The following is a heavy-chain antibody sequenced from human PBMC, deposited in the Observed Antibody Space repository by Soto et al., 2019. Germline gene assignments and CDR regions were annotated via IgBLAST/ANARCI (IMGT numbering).Heavy chain of an antibody. V-gene: IGHV1-69*12. Sequence: QVQLVQSGAEVKKPGSPVKVSCKASGGTFSRYGISWVRQAPGQGLEWMGGIIPIFGTANYAQKFQGRVTITADESTSTAYMALSSLRSEDTDVYYCARARNDNYYYGMDVWGQGTTVTVSS. CDR3: ARARNDNYYYGMDV. D-gene: IGHD3-22*01. CDR1: GGTFSRYG. CDR2: IIPIFGTA. J-gene: IGHJ6*02.